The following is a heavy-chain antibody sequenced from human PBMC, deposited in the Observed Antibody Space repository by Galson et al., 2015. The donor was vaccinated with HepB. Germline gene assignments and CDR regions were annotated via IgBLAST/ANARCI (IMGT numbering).Heavy chain of an antibody. CDR1: GFDFSIYG. CDR2: IWFDGSNE. D-gene: IGHD2-2*01. CDR3: AREIKGRWYHFEY. V-gene: IGHV3-33*01. J-gene: IGHJ4*02. Sequence: SLRLSCAASGFDFSIYGTNWVRQAPGKGLEWVAVIWFDGSNEDYVDSVKGRFTISRDNSQKTLYLQMNSLRAEDTAVYYCAREIKGRWYHFEYWGQGALVTVSS.